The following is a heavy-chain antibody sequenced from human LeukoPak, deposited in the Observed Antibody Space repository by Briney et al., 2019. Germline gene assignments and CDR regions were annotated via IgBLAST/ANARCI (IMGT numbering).Heavy chain of an antibody. CDR2: ISSSASSI. CDR1: GFTFGDYY. D-gene: IGHD3-9*01. CDR3: ARSRQKNYDILTAYFDY. Sequence: KSGRSLRLSCAASGFTFGDYYMSWIRQAPGKGLEWVSYISSSASSIYYADSVKGRFTISRDNAKNSLYLQMNSLRAEDTAVYYCARSRQKNYDILTAYFDYWGQGALVTVSS. J-gene: IGHJ4*02. V-gene: IGHV3-11*01.